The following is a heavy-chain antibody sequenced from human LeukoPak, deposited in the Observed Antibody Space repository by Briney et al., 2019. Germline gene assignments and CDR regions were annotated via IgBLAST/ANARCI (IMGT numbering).Heavy chain of an antibody. V-gene: IGHV1-69*04. Sequence: ASVTVSFKASGGTFSSYAISWVRQAPGQGLEWMGRIIPIFGIANYAQKFQGRVTITADKSTSTAYMELSSLRSEDTAVYYCAREGSSGSENYFDYWGQGTLVTVSS. D-gene: IGHD6-19*01. CDR1: GGTFSSYA. CDR2: IIPIFGIA. CDR3: AREGSSGSENYFDY. J-gene: IGHJ4*02.